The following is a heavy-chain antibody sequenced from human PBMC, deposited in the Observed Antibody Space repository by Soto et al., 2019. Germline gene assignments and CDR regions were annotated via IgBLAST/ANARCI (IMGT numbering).Heavy chain of an antibody. CDR2: IYYSGST. D-gene: IGHD1-26*01. Sequence: SETLSLTCTVSGGSISSGDYYWSWIRQPPGKGLEWIGYIYYSGSTYYNPSLKSRVTISLDTSKNQFSLKLSSVTAADTAVYYCARYSGSYYFDYWGQGTLVTVSS. J-gene: IGHJ4*02. CDR1: GGSISSGDYY. V-gene: IGHV4-30-4*01. CDR3: ARYSGSYYFDY.